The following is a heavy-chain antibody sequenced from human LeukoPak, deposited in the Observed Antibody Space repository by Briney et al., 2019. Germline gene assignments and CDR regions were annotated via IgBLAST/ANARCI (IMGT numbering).Heavy chain of an antibody. CDR1: GGSISSHY. D-gene: IGHD6-13*01. J-gene: IGHJ4*02. CDR2: IYYSGST. CDR3: ARHAEEDSSSPIGY. Sequence: SETLSLTCTVSGGSISSHYWSWIRQPPGKGLEWIGYIYYSGSTNYNPSLKSRVTISVDTSKNQFSLKLSSVTAADTAVYYCARHAEEDSSSPIGYWGQGTLVTVSS. V-gene: IGHV4-59*08.